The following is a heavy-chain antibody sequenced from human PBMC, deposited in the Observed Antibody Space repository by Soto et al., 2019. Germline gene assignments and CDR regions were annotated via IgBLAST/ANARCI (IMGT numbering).Heavy chain of an antibody. D-gene: IGHD3-3*01. J-gene: IGHJ6*02. CDR1: GYTFTGYY. CDR3: ARARYLGYDSRRAYGMDV. V-gene: IGHV1-2*04. CDR2: INPNSGGT. Sequence: QVQLVQSGAEVKKPGASVKVSCKASGYTFTGYYMHWVRQAPGQGLEWMGWINPNSGGTNYAQKFQGWVTMTRDTSISTAYMELSRLRSDDTAVYYCARARYLGYDSRRAYGMDVWGQGTTVTVSS.